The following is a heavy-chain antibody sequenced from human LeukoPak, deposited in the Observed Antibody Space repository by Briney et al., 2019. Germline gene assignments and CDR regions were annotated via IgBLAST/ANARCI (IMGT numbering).Heavy chain of an antibody. CDR2: ISGSGGST. J-gene: IGHJ5*02. D-gene: IGHD6-13*01. CDR1: GFTFSSYG. V-gene: IGHV3-23*01. Sequence: GGSLRLSCAASGFTFSSYGIHWVRQAPGKGLEWVSAISGSGGSTYYADSVKGRFTISRDNSKNTLYLQINSLRAEDTAVYYCAKGRSSWYVGNWFDPWGQGTLVTVSS. CDR3: AKGRSSWYVGNWFDP.